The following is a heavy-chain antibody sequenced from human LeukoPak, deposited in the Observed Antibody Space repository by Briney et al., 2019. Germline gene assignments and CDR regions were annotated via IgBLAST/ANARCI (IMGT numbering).Heavy chain of an antibody. CDR1: GGSISSSNW. CDR3: ARTQYNFGSEHYFDY. J-gene: IGHJ4*02. Sequence: SETLSLTCAVSGGSISSSNWWSWVRQPPGKGLEWIGEIYHSGSTNYNPSLKSRVTISVDKSKNQFSLKLSSVTAADTAVYYCARTQYNFGSEHYFDYWGRGTLVTVSS. CDR2: IYHSGST. V-gene: IGHV4-4*02. D-gene: IGHD5-18*01.